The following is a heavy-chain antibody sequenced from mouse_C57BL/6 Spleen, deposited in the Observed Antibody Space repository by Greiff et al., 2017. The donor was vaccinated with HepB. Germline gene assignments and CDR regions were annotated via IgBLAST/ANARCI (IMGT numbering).Heavy chain of an antibody. CDR3: TDLNLDYFDY. Sequence: EVKVEESGGGLVQPGGSMKLSCVASGFTFSNYWMNWVRQSPEKGLEWVAQIRLKSDNYATHYAESVKGRFTISRDDSKSSVYLQMNNLRAEDTGIYYCTDLNLDYFDYWGQGTTLTVSS. J-gene: IGHJ2*01. CDR1: GFTFSNYW. V-gene: IGHV6-3*01. CDR2: IRLKSDNYAT.